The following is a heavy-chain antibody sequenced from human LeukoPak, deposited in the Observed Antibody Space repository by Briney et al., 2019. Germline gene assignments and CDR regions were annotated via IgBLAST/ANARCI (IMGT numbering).Heavy chain of an antibody. V-gene: IGHV3-74*01. J-gene: IGHJ4*02. D-gene: IGHD5-12*01. CDR3: VRDGDAYDFDL. CDR1: GFSIRGYW. CDR2: IKSDGSWT. Sequence: GGSLRLSCGASGFSIRGYWMHWVRQAPGKGLMWVSRIKSDGSWTNYADSVRGRFTISRDNAKNTLLLQMVGLRAEDTAIYYCVRDGDAYDFDLWGQGILVTVSS.